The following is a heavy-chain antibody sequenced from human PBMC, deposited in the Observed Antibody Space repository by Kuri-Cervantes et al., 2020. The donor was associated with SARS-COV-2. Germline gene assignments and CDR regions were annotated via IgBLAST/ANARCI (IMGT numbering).Heavy chain of an antibody. V-gene: IGHV3-33*08. J-gene: IGHJ4*02. CDR1: GFTFSSYG. D-gene: IGHD5-12*01. CDR3: ARDRGYGGLRYYFDY. Sequence: GESLKISCAASGFTFSSYGMHWVRQAPGKGLEWVAVIWYDGSNKYYADSVKGRFTISRDNSKNTLCLQMNSLRAEDTAVYYCARDRGYGGLRYYFDYWGQGTLVTVSS. CDR2: IWYDGSNK.